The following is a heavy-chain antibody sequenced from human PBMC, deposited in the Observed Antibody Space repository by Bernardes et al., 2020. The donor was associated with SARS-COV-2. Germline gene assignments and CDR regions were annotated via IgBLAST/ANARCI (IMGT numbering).Heavy chain of an antibody. J-gene: IGHJ4*02. Sequence: ASVQVSCKTCRYTFSDYYILWVRQAPGQELECVGWINPANGVNKKAQNFQGRVTLTSEPSSSTIYMELNNLRSDDTALYYCAREGRGDCVGVNCKSFDYWGQGTLVTVSS. CDR1: RYTFSDYY. V-gene: IGHV1-2*02. D-gene: IGHD2-21*01. CDR3: AREGRGDCVGVNCKSFDY. CDR2: INPANGVN.